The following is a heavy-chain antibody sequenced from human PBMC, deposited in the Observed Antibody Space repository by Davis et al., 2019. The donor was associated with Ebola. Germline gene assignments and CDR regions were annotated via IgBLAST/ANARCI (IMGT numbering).Heavy chain of an antibody. D-gene: IGHD6-13*01. Sequence: ASVKVSCKASGYTFTSYYMHWVRQAPGQGLEWMGIINPSGGSTSYAQKFQGRVTITRDTSASTAYMELSSLRSEDTAVYYCARGCRKAGSSWCYFDYWGQGTLVTVSS. V-gene: IGHV1-46*01. CDR3: ARGCRKAGSSWCYFDY. CDR2: INPSGGST. J-gene: IGHJ4*02. CDR1: GYTFTSYY.